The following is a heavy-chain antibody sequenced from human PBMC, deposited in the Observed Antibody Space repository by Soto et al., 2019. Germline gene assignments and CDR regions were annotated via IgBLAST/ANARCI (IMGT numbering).Heavy chain of an antibody. V-gene: IGHV3-30*03. CDR2: ASSDGSDK. D-gene: IGHD1-1*01. Sequence: QVRVVESGGGVVQPGRSLRLSCAASGFTFSTYAMHWVRQAPGKGLEWVAGASSDGSDKDYADSVKGRFTISRDNSKNTLYLQMSSLRVDDTAVYYCARGVGNNWNYIWFDPWGQGTLVTVSS. CDR3: ARGVGNNWNYIWFDP. CDR1: GFTFSTYA. J-gene: IGHJ5*02.